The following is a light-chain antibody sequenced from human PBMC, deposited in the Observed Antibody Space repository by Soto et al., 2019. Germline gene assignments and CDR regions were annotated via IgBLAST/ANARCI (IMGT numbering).Light chain of an antibody. CDR1: QSISNS. CDR2: GTS. V-gene: IGKV1-39*01. Sequence: DIQLTQSPSSLSASVGDRVTITCRASQSISNSLNWYQQKPGKAPNLLIYGTSGLQSGVPSRFSGSGSGTDFTLTISSLQREDFATYYCQQSYSSSWTFGQGTKVEFK. CDR3: QQSYSSSWT. J-gene: IGKJ1*01.